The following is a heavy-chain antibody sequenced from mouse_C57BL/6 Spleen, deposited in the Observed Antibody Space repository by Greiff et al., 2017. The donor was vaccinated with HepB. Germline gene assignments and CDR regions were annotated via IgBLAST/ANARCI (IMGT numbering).Heavy chain of an antibody. CDR3: ARLPGYHYAMDY. CDR1: GYTFTSYW. D-gene: IGHD2-2*01. J-gene: IGHJ4*01. V-gene: IGHV1-69*01. Sequence: QVQLQQPGAELVMPGASVKLSCKASGYTFTSYWMHWVKQRPGQGLEWIGEIDPSDSYTNYNQKFKGKSTLTVDKSSSTAYMQLSSLTSEDSAVYYCARLPGYHYAMDYWGQGTSVTVSS. CDR2: IDPSDSYT.